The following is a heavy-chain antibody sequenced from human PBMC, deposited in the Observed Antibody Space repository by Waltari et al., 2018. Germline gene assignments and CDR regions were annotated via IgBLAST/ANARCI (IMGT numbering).Heavy chain of an antibody. D-gene: IGHD1-1*01. J-gene: IGHJ4*02. Sequence: QVQLQESGPGLVKPSETLSLTCAVSGHSASSGYYWGWIRQPPGKGLEWIGSIRHDEGTYYKPSLRSGVTISVDTSKNQFSLNWRSVTAADTAVYYCARGTATGTTDLAHWGQGALVTVSS. V-gene: IGHV4-38-2*01. CDR3: ARGTATGTTDLAH. CDR1: GHSASSGYY. CDR2: IRHDEGT.